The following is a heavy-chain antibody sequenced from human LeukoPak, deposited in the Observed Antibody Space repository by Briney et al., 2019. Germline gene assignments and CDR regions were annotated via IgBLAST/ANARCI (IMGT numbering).Heavy chain of an antibody. CDR1: GGSISSYY. Sequence: SETLSLTCTVSGGSISSYYWSWIRQPPGKGLGWIGYIYYSGSTNYNPSLKSRVTISVDTSKNQFSLKLSSVTAADTAVYYCARDSLELGGYGGNTRAFDIWGQGTMVTVSS. CDR3: ARDSLELGGYGGNTRAFDI. CDR2: IYYSGST. D-gene: IGHD4-23*01. V-gene: IGHV4-59*01. J-gene: IGHJ3*02.